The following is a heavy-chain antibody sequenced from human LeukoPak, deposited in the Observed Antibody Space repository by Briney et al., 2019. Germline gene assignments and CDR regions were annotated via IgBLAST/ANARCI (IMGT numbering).Heavy chain of an antibody. Sequence: PSETLSLTCTVSGGSISSSSYSWGWIRQPPGKGLEWIGSIYYSGSTYYNPSLKSRVTISVDTSKNQFSLKLSSVTAADTAVYYCARDHDFAFDNWGQGTLVTVSS. CDR2: IYYSGST. J-gene: IGHJ4*02. D-gene: IGHD2-21*02. CDR3: ARDHDFAFDN. CDR1: GGSISSSSYS. V-gene: IGHV4-39*02.